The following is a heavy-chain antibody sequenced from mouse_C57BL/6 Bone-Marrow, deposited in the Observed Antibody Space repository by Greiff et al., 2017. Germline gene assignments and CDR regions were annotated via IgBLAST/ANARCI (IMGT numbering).Heavy chain of an antibody. V-gene: IGHV1-69*01. CDR3: ARNYYGIDAMDY. D-gene: IGHD1-1*01. Sequence: VQLQQSGAELVMPGASVKLSCKASGYTFTSYWMHWVKQRPGQGLEWIGEIDPSDSYTNYNQKFKGKSTLTVDKSSSTAYMQLSSLTSEDSAVYYCARNYYGIDAMDYWGQGTSVTVSS. CDR2: IDPSDSYT. J-gene: IGHJ4*01. CDR1: GYTFTSYW.